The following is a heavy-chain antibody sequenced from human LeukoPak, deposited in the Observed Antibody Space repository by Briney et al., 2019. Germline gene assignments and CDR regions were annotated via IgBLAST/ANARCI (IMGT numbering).Heavy chain of an antibody. Sequence: GGSLRLSCAASGFTFSSYGMHWVRQAPGKGLEWVAVIRYDGSNKYYADSVKGRFTISRDNSKNTLYLQMNSLRAEDTAVYYCARGYGGTYYVDYWGQGTLVAVSS. J-gene: IGHJ4*02. CDR3: ARGYGGTYYVDY. V-gene: IGHV3-33*01. D-gene: IGHD4-23*01. CDR2: IRYDGSNK. CDR1: GFTFSSYG.